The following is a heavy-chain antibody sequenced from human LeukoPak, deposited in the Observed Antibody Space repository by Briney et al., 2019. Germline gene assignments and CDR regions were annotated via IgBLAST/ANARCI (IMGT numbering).Heavy chain of an antibody. CDR2: ISYDGSNK. CDR1: GFTLSSYA. Sequence: GGSLRLSCAASGFTLSSYAMHWVRQAPGKGLEWVAVISYDGSNKYYADSVKGRFTISRDNSKNTLYLQMNSLRAEDTAVYYCARDPSLMGVSTYYFDYWGQGTLVTVSS. CDR3: ARDPSLMGVSTYYFDY. V-gene: IGHV3-30-3*01. J-gene: IGHJ4*02. D-gene: IGHD5-24*01.